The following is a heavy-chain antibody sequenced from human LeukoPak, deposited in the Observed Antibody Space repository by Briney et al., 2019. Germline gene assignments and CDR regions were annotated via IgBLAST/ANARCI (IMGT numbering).Heavy chain of an antibody. CDR1: GYTFTGYY. CDR2: INPSGGST. Sequence: ASVKVSCKASGYTFTGYYMHWVRQAPGQGLEWMGEINPSGGSTSHAQKFQGRITVTRDTYTNTVYMDLSSLRSEDTATYYCARGAPTTRIGAGRFDYWGQGSLLTVAS. D-gene: IGHD5-12*01. CDR3: ARGAPTTRIGAGRFDY. J-gene: IGHJ4*02. V-gene: IGHV1-46*01.